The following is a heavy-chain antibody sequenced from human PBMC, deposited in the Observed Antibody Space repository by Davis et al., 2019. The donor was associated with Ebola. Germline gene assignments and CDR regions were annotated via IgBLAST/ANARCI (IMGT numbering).Heavy chain of an antibody. J-gene: IGHJ4*02. CDR3: ARHRPFGDYAIDF. CDR1: GYRFTSNW. V-gene: IGHV5-51*01. CDR2: IYSDDSET. D-gene: IGHD4-17*01. Sequence: GESLKISCKGSGYRFTSNWIGWVRQMPGKGLEWMGIIYSDDSETRYSPSFQGQVTISADKSTNTAYLQWNSLKASDTAMYYCARHRPFGDYAIDFWGQGTLVTVSS.